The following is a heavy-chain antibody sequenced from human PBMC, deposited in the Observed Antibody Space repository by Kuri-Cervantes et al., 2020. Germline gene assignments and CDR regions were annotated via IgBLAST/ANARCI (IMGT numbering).Heavy chain of an antibody. J-gene: IGHJ4*02. Sequence: SLKIYCAASGFTFSSYAMHWVRQAPGKGLEWVAVISYDGSNKYYADSVKDRFTISRDNAKNSLYLQMNSLRAEDTALYHCARVTSYSSGWYWDYWGQGTLVTVSS. D-gene: IGHD6-19*01. V-gene: IGHV3-30*04. CDR1: GFTFSSYA. CDR2: ISYDGSNK. CDR3: ARVTSYSSGWYWDY.